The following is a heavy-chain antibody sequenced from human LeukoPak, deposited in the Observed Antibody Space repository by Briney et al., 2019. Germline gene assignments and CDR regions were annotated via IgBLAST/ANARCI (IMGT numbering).Heavy chain of an antibody. CDR1: GFTFSSYA. Sequence: GGSLRLSCAASGFTFSSYAMGWVRQAPGKGLEWVSAISGSGDTYYADSVKGRFTISRDDAKKSLYLQMNSLRAEDTAVYFCARFSEVYYYVDVWGTGTTVTVSS. V-gene: IGHV3-23*01. CDR2: ISGSGDT. CDR3: ARFSEVYYYVDV. J-gene: IGHJ6*03. D-gene: IGHD3-3*01.